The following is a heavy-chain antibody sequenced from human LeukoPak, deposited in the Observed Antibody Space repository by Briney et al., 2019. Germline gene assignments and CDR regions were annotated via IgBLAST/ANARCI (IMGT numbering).Heavy chain of an antibody. CDR3: ARGASGSPQDY. D-gene: IGHD3-10*01. J-gene: IGHJ4*02. V-gene: IGHV3-21*01. CDR2: ISSSSSYI. CDR1: GFTFSSYW. Sequence: KPGGSLRLSCVSSGFTFSSYWMHWVRQAPGKGLEWVSFISSSSSYIYYADSVKGRFTISRDNDKNSLYLLMKSLRAEDTAVYYCARGASGSPQDYWGQGTLVTVSS.